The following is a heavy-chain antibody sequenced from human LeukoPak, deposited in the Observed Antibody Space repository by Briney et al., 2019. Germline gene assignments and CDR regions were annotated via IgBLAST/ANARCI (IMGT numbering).Heavy chain of an antibody. V-gene: IGHV1-18*01. J-gene: IGHJ4*02. D-gene: IGHD6-19*01. CDR3: AREAQSSGWYFLDY. CDR2: TSAYNGNT. Sequence: ASVKVSCKASGYTFTSYGISWVRRAPGQGLEWMGWTSAYNGNTNYAQKLQGRVTMTTDTSTSTAYMELRSLRSDDTAVYYCAREAQSSGWYFLDYWGQGTLVTVSS. CDR1: GYTFTSYG.